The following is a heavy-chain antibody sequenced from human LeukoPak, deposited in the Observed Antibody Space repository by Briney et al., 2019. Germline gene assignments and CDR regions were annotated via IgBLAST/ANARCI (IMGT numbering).Heavy chain of an antibody. CDR2: IIPIVGTA. V-gene: IGHV1-69*06. J-gene: IGHJ5*02. Sequence: GSSVKVSCKASGDTFSSYAMSWVRQAPGQGLEWMGVIIPIVGTANYAQKFQGRVTITGDKSTSTAYMELSSLRSEDTALYYCATLWFGEFRNWFDPWGQGTLVTVSS. D-gene: IGHD3-10*01. CDR1: GDTFSSYA. CDR3: ATLWFGEFRNWFDP.